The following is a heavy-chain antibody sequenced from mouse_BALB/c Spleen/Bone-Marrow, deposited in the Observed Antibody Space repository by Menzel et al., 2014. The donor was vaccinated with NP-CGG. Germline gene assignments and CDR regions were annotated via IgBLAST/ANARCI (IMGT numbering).Heavy chain of an antibody. D-gene: IGHD2-1*01. V-gene: IGHV1-82*01. CDR1: GYAFSSSW. Sequence: VQLQQSGLDLVKPGASVKISCKASGYAFSSSWMNWVKQRPGQGLEWIGRIYPGDGDTNYSGKFKGKATLTADKSSSTDYMQLSSLTSVDSAVYFCARFRWGNYREGAMYYWRQRTPVTIYS. CDR2: IYPGDGDT. J-gene: IGHJ4*01. CDR3: ARFRWGNYREGAMYY.